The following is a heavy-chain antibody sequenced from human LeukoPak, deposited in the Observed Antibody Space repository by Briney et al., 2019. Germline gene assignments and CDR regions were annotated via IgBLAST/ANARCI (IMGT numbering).Heavy chain of an antibody. D-gene: IGHD4-17*01. CDR3: ARDDYGDTGGFDY. V-gene: IGHV4-30-4*08. Sequence: PSETLSLTCTVSGGSISSGDYYWSWIRQPPGKGLEWIGYIYYSGSTYYNPSLKSRVTISVDTSKNQFSLKLSSVTAADTAVYYCARDDYGDTGGFDYWGQGTLVTVSS. CDR1: GGSISSGDYY. J-gene: IGHJ4*02. CDR2: IYYSGST.